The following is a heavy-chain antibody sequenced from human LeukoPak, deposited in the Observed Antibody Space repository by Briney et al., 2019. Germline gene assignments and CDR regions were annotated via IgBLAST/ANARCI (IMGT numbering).Heavy chain of an antibody. Sequence: PGGSLRLSCGASGFTFSSYWLHWVRQPPGKGLAWVSRINTDGSATDYADSVKGRFTTSRDNAKNTVYLQMDTLSGEDTAVYYCVRADYDSSGYHFDNWGQGILVTVSS. CDR3: VRADYDSSGYHFDN. CDR1: GFTFSSYW. V-gene: IGHV3-74*01. D-gene: IGHD3-22*01. J-gene: IGHJ4*02. CDR2: INTDGSAT.